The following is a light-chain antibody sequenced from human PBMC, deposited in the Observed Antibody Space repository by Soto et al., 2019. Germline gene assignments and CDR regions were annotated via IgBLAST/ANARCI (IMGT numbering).Light chain of an antibody. CDR3: GSYTGSIYV. V-gene: IGLV2-14*01. J-gene: IGLJ1*01. Sequence: QSALTQPASASGSPGQSITISCTGTSSDVGGYKFVSWYQQHPGTAPKLMIYEVSNRPSGVSSRFSGSKSGNTASLTISGLQAEDEADYFCGSYTGSIYVFGNGTKLTVL. CDR2: EVS. CDR1: SSDVGGYKF.